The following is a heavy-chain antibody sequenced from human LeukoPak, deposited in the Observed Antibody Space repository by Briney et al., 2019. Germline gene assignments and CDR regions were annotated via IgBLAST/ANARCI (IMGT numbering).Heavy chain of an antibody. D-gene: IGHD1-1*01. CDR3: TRTMTLLAFDL. V-gene: IGHV3-23*01. CDR1: GFTFSSYA. Sequence: GGSLRLSCAASGFTFSSYAMSWVRQAPRKGLEWVSILYNGGGTHYADSVKGRFTISMDTSKNTLFLQMNSVRVGDTAVYYCTRTMTLLAFDLWGQGTVVSVSS. CDR2: ILYNGGGT. J-gene: IGHJ3*01.